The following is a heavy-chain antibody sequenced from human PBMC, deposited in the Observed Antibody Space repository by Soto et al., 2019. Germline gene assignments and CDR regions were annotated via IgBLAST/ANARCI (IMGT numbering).Heavy chain of an antibody. CDR2: IYYSGST. Sequence: SETLSLTCTVSGGSISSSSYYWGWIRQLPGKGLEWIGSIYYSGSTYYNPSLKSRVTISVDTSENQFSLKLSSVTAADTAVYYCARHPQELLWFRYGMDVWGQGTTVTVSS. V-gene: IGHV4-39*01. J-gene: IGHJ6*02. CDR1: GGSISSSSYY. CDR3: ARHPQELLWFRYGMDV. D-gene: IGHD2-2*01.